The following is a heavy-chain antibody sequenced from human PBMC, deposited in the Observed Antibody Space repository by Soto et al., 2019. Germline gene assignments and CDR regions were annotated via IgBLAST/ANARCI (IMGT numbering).Heavy chain of an antibody. D-gene: IGHD2-8*01. CDR2: VSYIGTT. CDR1: GFSLNSNNYY. J-gene: IGHJ5*01. Sequence: QLQLQESGPGLLKPSENLFLICTVSGFSLNSNNYYWAWIRQSPGGVLEWIGSVSYIGTTFYNPSLKRRDNISIDTSKNNFSLHLMSVTAADTAVYYCVRQDGDNWFDSWGQGFPVCLSS. V-gene: IGHV4-39*01. CDR3: VRQDGDNWFDS.